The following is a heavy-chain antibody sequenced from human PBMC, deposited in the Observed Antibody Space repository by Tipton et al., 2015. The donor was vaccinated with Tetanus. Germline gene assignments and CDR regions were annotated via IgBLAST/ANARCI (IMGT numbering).Heavy chain of an antibody. Sequence: LRLSCAVYGGSFSGYYWSWIRQPPGKGLEWIGEINHSGSTNYNPSLKSRVTISVDKSKNQFSLKLSSVTAADTAVYYCARGPDGYNDVWGQGTLVTVSS. CDR2: INHSGST. CDR1: GGSFSGYY. D-gene: IGHD5-24*01. J-gene: IGHJ4*02. CDR3: ARGPDGYNDV. V-gene: IGHV4-34*01.